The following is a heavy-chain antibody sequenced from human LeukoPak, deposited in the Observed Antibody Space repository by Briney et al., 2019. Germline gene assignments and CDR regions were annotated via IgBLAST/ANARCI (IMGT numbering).Heavy chain of an antibody. CDR3: AKGHVGGFGELLFDY. D-gene: IGHD3-10*01. V-gene: IGHV3-9*01. Sequence: GGSLRLSCAASGFTFDDYAMHWVRQAPGKGLEWVSGISWNSGSIGYADSVKGRFTISRDNAKNSLYLQMNSLRAEDTALYYCAKGHVGGFGELLFDYWGQGTLVTVSS. CDR1: GFTFDDYA. CDR2: ISWNSGSI. J-gene: IGHJ4*02.